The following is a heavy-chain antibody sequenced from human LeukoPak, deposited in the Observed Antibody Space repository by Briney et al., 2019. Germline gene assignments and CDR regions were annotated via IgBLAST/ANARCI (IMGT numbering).Heavy chain of an antibody. CDR3: YGSGSYHDAFDI. CDR2: IYPGDSDT. J-gene: IGHJ3*02. D-gene: IGHD3-10*01. V-gene: IGHV5-51*01. CDR1: GYSFTSYW. Sequence: GESLKISCKGSGYSFTSYWIGWVRQMLGKGLEWMGIIYPGDSDTRYSPYFQGQVTISAAKSISTAYLQWSSLKASDTAMYYCYGSGSYHDAFDIWGQGKMVTVSS.